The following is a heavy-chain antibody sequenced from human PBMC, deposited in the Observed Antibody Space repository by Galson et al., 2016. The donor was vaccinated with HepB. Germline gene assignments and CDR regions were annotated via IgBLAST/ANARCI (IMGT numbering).Heavy chain of an antibody. CDR3: ARDPTTGHKGYFDY. J-gene: IGHJ4*02. D-gene: IGHD2-15*01. V-gene: IGHV1-18*01. CDR2: ISAYNGNT. CDR1: GYTFTNYG. Sequence: SVKVSCKASGYTFTNYGISWVRQVPGQGLEWMGWISAYNGNTKYAQNLQGRVTMTTDTSTNTAYMELRSLRSDDTAIFYCARDPTTGHKGYFDYWGQGTLVTVSS.